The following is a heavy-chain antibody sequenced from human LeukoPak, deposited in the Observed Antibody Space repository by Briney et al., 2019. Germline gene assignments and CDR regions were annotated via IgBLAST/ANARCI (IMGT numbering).Heavy chain of an antibody. J-gene: IGHJ4*02. D-gene: IGHD3-22*01. CDR3: ARALSLGGYYQYPFDY. Sequence: SETLSLTCTVSGGSISSSSYYWGWIRQPPGKGLEWIGSIYYSGSTYYNPSLKSRVTISVDTSKNQFSLKLSSVTAADTAVYYCARALSLGGYYQYPFDYWGQGTLVTVSS. CDR2: IYYSGST. CDR1: GGSISSSSYY. V-gene: IGHV4-39*07.